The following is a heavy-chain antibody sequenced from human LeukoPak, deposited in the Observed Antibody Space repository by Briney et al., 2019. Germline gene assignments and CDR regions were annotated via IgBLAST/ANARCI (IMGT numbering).Heavy chain of an antibody. V-gene: IGHV3-48*01. J-gene: IGHJ4*02. CDR2: IRSDSKTI. CDR3: ARDYDWAFDY. CDR1: GFTFNSEP. D-gene: IGHD3-16*01. Sequence: PGGSLRLSCVMSGFTFNSEPMNWVRQAPGKGLDWIAHIRSDSKTIVYADSVKGRFTISRDNAKNSLSLQTNSLRAEDTAVYFCARDYDWAFDYWGQGILVTVAS.